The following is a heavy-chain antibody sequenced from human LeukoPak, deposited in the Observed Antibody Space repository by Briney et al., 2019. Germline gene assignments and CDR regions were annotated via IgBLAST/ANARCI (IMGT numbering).Heavy chain of an antibody. V-gene: IGHV3-21*01. CDR3: ASGGAAGFDY. CDR2: ISSSSSYI. CDR1: GFTFSSYS. Sequence: GGCPRLSCAASGFTFSSYSMNWVRQAPGKGLEWVSSISSSSSYIYYADSVKGRFTISRDNAKNSLYLQMNSLRAEDTAVYYCASGGAAGFDYWGQGTLVTVSS. J-gene: IGHJ4*02. D-gene: IGHD6-13*01.